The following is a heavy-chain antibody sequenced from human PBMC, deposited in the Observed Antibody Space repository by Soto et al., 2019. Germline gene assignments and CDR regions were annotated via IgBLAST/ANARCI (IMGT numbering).Heavy chain of an antibody. Sequence: QVQLVQSGAEVKKPGASVKVSCKVSGYTLTELSMHWVRQAPGKGLEWMGGFDPEDGETIYAQKFQGRVTMTEDTSTDTAYMELSSLRSEDTAVYYCATRYGSGSYYISPRHYYYGMDVWGQGTTVTVFS. CDR1: GYTLTELS. CDR3: ATRYGSGSYYISPRHYYYGMDV. J-gene: IGHJ6*02. CDR2: FDPEDGET. D-gene: IGHD3-10*01. V-gene: IGHV1-24*01.